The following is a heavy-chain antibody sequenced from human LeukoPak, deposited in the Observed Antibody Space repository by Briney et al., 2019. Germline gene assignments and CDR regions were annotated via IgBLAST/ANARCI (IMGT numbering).Heavy chain of an antibody. CDR3: AKKSHSSGNFNYFDY. CDR2: ISGSGGST. V-gene: IGHV3-23*01. D-gene: IGHD6-19*01. CDR1: GFTFSSYG. J-gene: IGHJ4*02. Sequence: GGSLRLSCAASGFTFSSYGMSWVRQAPGKGLEWVSAISGSGGSTYYADSVKGRFTVSRDNSKNTLYLQMNSLRAEDTAIYYCAKKSHSSGNFNYFDYWGQGTLVTVSS.